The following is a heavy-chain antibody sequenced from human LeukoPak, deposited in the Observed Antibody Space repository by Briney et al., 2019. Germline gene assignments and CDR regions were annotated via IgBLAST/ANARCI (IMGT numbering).Heavy chain of an antibody. V-gene: IGHV4-34*01. CDR2: INHSGST. CDR1: GGSFSGYY. CDR3: ARERSERWLQLTDAFDI. J-gene: IGHJ3*02. Sequence: PSETLSLTCAVYGGSFSGYYWSWIRQPPGKGLEWIGEINHSGSTNYNPSLKSRVTISVDTSKNQFSLKLSSATAADTAVYYCARERSERWLQLTDAFDIWGQGTMVTVSS. D-gene: IGHD5-24*01.